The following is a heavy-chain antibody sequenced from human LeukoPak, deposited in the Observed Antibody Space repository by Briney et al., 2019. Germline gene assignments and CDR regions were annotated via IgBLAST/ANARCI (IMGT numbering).Heavy chain of an antibody. J-gene: IGHJ4*02. V-gene: IGHV4-59*01. CDR3: ARDCGGDCYLGPFVY. CDR1: GGSISNYY. Sequence: SETLSLTCTVSGGSISNYYWNWIRQPPGKGLEWIGYIYYSGTTNYNPSLKSRVSMSVDTSKNQFSLKLSSVTAADTAVYYCARDCGGDCYLGPFVYWGQGTLVTVSS. D-gene: IGHD2-21*02. CDR2: IYYSGTT.